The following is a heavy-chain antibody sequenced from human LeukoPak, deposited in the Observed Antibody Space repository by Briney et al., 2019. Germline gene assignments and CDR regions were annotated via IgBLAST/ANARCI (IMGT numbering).Heavy chain of an antibody. CDR3: ITDPGLLGISSPYAFDI. D-gene: IGHD2-2*01. CDR1: GFTFSNAW. Sequence: PGGSLRLSCAASGFTFSNAWMSWVRQAPGKGLEWVGRIKSKTDGGTTDYAAPVKGRFTISRDDSKNTLYLQMSSLKTEDTAVYYCITDPGLLGISSPYAFDIWGQGTMVTVSS. CDR2: IKSKTDGGTT. J-gene: IGHJ3*02. V-gene: IGHV3-15*01.